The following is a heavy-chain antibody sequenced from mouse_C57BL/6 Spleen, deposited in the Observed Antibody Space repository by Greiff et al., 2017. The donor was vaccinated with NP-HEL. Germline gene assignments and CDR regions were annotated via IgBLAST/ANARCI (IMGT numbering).Heavy chain of an antibody. CDR2: IYPRSGNT. Sequence: VQLQQSGAELARPGASVKLSCKASGYTFTSYGISWVKQRTGQGLEWIGEIYPRSGNTYYNEKFKGKATLTADKSSSTAYMELRSLTSEDSAVYFCARSRIYYYGSRGYFDVWGTVTTVTVSS. V-gene: IGHV1-81*01. J-gene: IGHJ1*03. D-gene: IGHD1-1*01. CDR3: ARSRIYYYGSRGYFDV. CDR1: GYTFTSYG.